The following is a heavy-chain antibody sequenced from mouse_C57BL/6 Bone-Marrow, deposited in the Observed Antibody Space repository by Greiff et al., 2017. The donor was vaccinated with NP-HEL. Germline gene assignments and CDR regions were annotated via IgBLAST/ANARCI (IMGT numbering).Heavy chain of an antibody. CDR1: GYSITSGYY. CDR2: ISYDGSN. CDR3: AKRGRDYDEFAY. V-gene: IGHV3-6*01. Sequence: EVQLQESGPGLVKPSQSLSLTCSVTGYSITSGYYWNWIRQFPGNKLEWMGYISYDGSNNYNPSLKNPISITRDTSKNQFFLKLNSVTTEDTATYYCAKRGRDYDEFAYWGQGTLVTVSA. D-gene: IGHD2-4*01. J-gene: IGHJ3*01.